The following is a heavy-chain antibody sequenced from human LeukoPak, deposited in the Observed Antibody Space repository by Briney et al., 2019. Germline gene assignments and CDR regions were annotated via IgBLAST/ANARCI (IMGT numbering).Heavy chain of an antibody. D-gene: IGHD5-18*01. Sequence: PSETLSLTCTVSGGSISSSSYYWGWIRQPPGKGLEWIGSIYYSGSTYYNPSLKSRVTISVDTSKNQFSLKLSSVTAADTAVYYCARLSGCYGFYWGQGTLVTVSS. J-gene: IGHJ4*02. CDR2: IYYSGST. V-gene: IGHV4-39*01. CDR3: ARLSGCYGFY. CDR1: GGSISSSSYY.